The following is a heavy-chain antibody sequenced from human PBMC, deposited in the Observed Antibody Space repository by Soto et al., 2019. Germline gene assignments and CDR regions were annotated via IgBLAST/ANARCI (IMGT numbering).Heavy chain of an antibody. V-gene: IGHV1-3*01. J-gene: IGHJ4*02. CDR1: GYPFVSYA. Sequence: QVQLEQSGAEVKKPGASVKVSCKVSGYPFVSYALHWVRQAPGQSLEWMGWINAGDGDTKDAQKFQGRVIITTDTSARTAYMELSSLTSEDTAVYYCAREPLVAFDFWGQGTLVTVSS. D-gene: IGHD2-8*02. CDR3: AREPLVAFDF. CDR2: INAGDGDT.